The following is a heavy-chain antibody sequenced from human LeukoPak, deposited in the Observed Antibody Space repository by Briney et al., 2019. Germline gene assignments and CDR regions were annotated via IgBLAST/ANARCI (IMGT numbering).Heavy chain of an antibody. CDR1: GFTVSSNY. V-gene: IGHV3-53*01. CDR2: IYSGGST. Sequence: GGSLRLSCAASGFTVSSNYMSWVRQAPGKGLEWVSVIYSGGSTYYADSVKGRFTISRDNSKNTLYLQINSLRAEDTAVYYCARDNSAVAGYFDYWGQGTLVTVSS. J-gene: IGHJ4*02. D-gene: IGHD6-19*01. CDR3: ARDNSAVAGYFDY.